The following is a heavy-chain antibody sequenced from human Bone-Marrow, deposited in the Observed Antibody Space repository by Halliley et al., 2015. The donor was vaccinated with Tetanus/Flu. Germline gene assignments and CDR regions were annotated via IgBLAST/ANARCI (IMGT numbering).Heavy chain of an antibody. J-gene: IGHJ4*02. D-gene: IGHD5-18*01. CDR2: ISGSGVST. Sequence: SGLTFSNYAVIWVRQAPGKRLEWVSAISGSGVSTYYADSVKGRVTISRDNSKNTVYLQMNSLRAEDTALYYCAKRDTAMVPWYFDYWGQGTLVTVAA. CDR3: AKRDTAMVPWYFDY. CDR1: GLTFSNYA. V-gene: IGHV3-23*01.